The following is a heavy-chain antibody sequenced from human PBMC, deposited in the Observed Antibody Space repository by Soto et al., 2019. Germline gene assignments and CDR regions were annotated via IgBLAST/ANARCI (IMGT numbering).Heavy chain of an antibody. V-gene: IGHV3-23*01. CDR1: GFTFSSYA. CDR3: AKGEWGVEQQLVYYGMDV. J-gene: IGHJ6*02. CDR2: ISGSGGST. Sequence: GGSLRLSCAASGFTFSSYAMSWVRQAPGKGLEWVSAISGSGGSTYYADSVKGRFTISRDNSKNTLYLQMNSLRAEDTAVYYCAKGEWGVEQQLVYYGMDVWGQGTTVTVSS. D-gene: IGHD6-13*01.